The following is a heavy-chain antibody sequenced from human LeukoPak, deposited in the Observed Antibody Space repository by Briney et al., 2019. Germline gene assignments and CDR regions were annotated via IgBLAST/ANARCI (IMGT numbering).Heavy chain of an antibody. V-gene: IGHV4-59*01. Sequence: SEAPSPTCPFPGGSLNSYYWSWIRQPPRKGLEWIGYIYYSGSTNYNPSLKSRVTISVDTSKNQFSLKLSSVTAADTAVYYCARDRSLPFDYWGQGTLVTVSS. J-gene: IGHJ4*02. CDR1: GGSLNSYY. D-gene: IGHD1-26*01. CDR2: IYYSGST. CDR3: ARDRSLPFDY.